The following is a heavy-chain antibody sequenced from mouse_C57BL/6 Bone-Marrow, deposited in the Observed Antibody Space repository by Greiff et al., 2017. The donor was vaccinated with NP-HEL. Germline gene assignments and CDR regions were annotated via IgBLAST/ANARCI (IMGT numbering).Heavy chain of an antibody. J-gene: IGHJ3*01. CDR1: GYTFTSYW. Sequence: VQLQQPGAELVMPGASVKLSCKASGYTFTSYWMHWVKQRPGQGLEWVGEIDPSDSYTNYNQKFKGKSTLTVDKSSSTAYMQRSSLASEDAAVYDCVSRFAYWGQGTLVTVSA. CDR2: IDPSDSYT. V-gene: IGHV1-69*01. CDR3: VSRFAY.